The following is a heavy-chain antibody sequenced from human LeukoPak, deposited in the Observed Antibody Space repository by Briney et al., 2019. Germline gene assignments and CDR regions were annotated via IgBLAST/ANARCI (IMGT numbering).Heavy chain of an antibody. Sequence: TGGSLRLSCAASGFTFTSYAMTWVRQAPGKGLEWVSGISNSGSSTYYADSVKGRFTISRDNSKNTLYLQLSSLRAEDTAVYYCTKWSGFGDDWGQGTLVTVSS. CDR2: ISNSGSST. D-gene: IGHD3-10*01. CDR1: GFTFTSYA. J-gene: IGHJ4*02. CDR3: TKWSGFGDD. V-gene: IGHV3-23*01.